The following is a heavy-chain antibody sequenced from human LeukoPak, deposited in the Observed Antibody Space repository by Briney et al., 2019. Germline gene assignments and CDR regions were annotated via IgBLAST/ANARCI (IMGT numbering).Heavy chain of an antibody. Sequence: SETLSLTCTVSGGSISSYYWSWIRQPPGKGLEWIGYIYYSGSTNYNPSLKSRVTISVDTSKNQFSLKLSSVTAADTAVYYCSHYDSSGYYYEGFDYWGQGTLVTVSS. CDR2: IYYSGST. J-gene: IGHJ4*02. D-gene: IGHD3-22*01. V-gene: IGHV4-59*12. CDR1: GGSISSYY. CDR3: SHYDSSGYYYEGFDY.